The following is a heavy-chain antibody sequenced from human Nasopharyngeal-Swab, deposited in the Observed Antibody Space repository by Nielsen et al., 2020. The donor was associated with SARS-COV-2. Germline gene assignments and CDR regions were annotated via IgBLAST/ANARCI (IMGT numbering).Heavy chain of an antibody. CDR2: ITWNSGNK. Sequence: LSLTCAASGFTFENYAMHWVRQPPGKGLEWLSGITWNSGNKGYAESVQGRFTISRDNAKNSLYLQMNSLRAEDTALYYCAKARRTDTYGFECFDYWGQGTLVTVSS. J-gene: IGHJ4*02. CDR1: GFTFENYA. D-gene: IGHD5-18*01. CDR3: AKARRTDTYGFECFDY. V-gene: IGHV3-9*01.